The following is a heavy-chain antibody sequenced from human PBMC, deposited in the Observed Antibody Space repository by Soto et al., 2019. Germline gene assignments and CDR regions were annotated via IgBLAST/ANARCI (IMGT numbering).Heavy chain of an antibody. CDR2: IYYSGST. D-gene: IGHD3-10*01. J-gene: IGHJ4*02. V-gene: IGHV4-59*01. CDR1: GGSISRYY. CDR3: ARGSYYCSGSYYMFVSMDY. Sequence: PSETLSLTCTVSGGSISRYYWSWIRQPPGKGLEWIGYIYYSGSTNYNPSLKSRVTISVDTSKNQFSLKLSSVTAADTAVYYCARGSYYCSGSYYMFVSMDYWSQGTPVPVSS.